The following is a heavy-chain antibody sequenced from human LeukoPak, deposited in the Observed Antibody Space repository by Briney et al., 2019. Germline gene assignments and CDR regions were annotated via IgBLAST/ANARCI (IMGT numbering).Heavy chain of an antibody. CDR3: AGVASMDSGWINWFDP. CDR1: GGSISSYY. J-gene: IGHJ5*02. CDR2: MYYSGSA. V-gene: IGHV4-59*01. D-gene: IGHD6-19*01. Sequence: PSETLSLTCTVSGGSISSYYWTWIRQPPGKGLEWIGYMYYSGSANYNPPLKSRVTMSVDTSKNQFSLKLSSVTAADTAVYYCAGVASMDSGWINWFDPWGQGTLVIVSS.